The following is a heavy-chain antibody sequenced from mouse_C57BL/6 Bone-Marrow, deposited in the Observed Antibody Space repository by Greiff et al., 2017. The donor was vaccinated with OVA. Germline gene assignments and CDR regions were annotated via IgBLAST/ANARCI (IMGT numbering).Heavy chain of an antibody. D-gene: IGHD1-1*01. J-gene: IGHJ1*03. CDR3: ARWGYYYGSSYCWYFDV. Sequence: QVQLQQPGAELVKPGASVKMSCKASGYTFTSYWITWVKQRPGQGLEWIGDIYPGSGSTNYNEKFKSKATLTVDTSSSTAYMQLSSLTSEDSAVYYCARWGYYYGSSYCWYFDVWGTGTTVTVSS. CDR1: GYTFTSYW. CDR2: IYPGSGST. V-gene: IGHV1-55*01.